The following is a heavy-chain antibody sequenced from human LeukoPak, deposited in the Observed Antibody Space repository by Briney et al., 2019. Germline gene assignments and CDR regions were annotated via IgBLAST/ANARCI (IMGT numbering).Heavy chain of an antibody. D-gene: IGHD7-27*01. J-gene: IGHJ3*02. CDR1: VGSISSGNW. CDR2: IYHNGTP. V-gene: IGHV4-4*02. Sequence: SETLSLTCAVSVGSISSGNWWSWVRQSPGKGLEWIGEIYHNGTPNYSPSLKSRVTISVDTSKNQFSLKLTSVTAADTAVYYCARLGQPNAFDIWGQGTMVTVSS. CDR3: ARLGQPNAFDI.